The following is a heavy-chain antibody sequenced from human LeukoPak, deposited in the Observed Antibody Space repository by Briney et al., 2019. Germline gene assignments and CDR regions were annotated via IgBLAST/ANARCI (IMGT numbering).Heavy chain of an antibody. Sequence: ASVKVSCKASGYTFTGYYMHWVRQAPGQGLEWMGWINPNSGGTNYAQKFQGRVPMTRDTSISTAYMELSRLRSDDTAVYYCARDWDSSSWGALDYWGQGTLVTVSS. CDR3: ARDWDSSSWGALDY. CDR1: GYTFTGYY. CDR2: INPNSGGT. J-gene: IGHJ4*02. D-gene: IGHD6-13*01. V-gene: IGHV1-2*02.